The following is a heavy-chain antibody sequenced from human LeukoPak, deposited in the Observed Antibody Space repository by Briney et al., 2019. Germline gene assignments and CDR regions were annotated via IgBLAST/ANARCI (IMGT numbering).Heavy chain of an antibody. J-gene: IGHJ4*02. D-gene: IGHD5-12*01. CDR3: ASELYIVATITKFFDY. Sequence: SETLSLTCTVSGGSISSSSYYWGWIRQPPGKGLEWIGSIYYSGSTYYNPSLKSRVTISVDTSKNQFSLKLSSVTAADTAVYYCASELYIVATITKFFDYWGQGTLVTVSS. CDR1: GGSISSSSYY. CDR2: IYYSGST. V-gene: IGHV4-39*07.